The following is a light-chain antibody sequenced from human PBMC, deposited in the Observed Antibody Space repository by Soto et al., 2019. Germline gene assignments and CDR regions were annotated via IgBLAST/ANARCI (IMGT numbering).Light chain of an antibody. V-gene: IGKV3-15*01. CDR3: QQYYNWPYT. Sequence: EIVMTQSPATLSVSPGEGATLSCRASQSVTSNLAWYQQQPGQAPRLLIYGTSTRATGIPARLSGSGSGTEFTLTISRLQSEDFEVYYCQQYYNWPYTFGQGTKLEIK. CDR2: GTS. J-gene: IGKJ2*01. CDR1: QSVTSN.